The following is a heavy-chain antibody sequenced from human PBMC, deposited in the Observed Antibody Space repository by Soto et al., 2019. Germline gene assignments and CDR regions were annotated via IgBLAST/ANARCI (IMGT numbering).Heavy chain of an antibody. J-gene: IGHJ5*02. V-gene: IGHV1-8*01. D-gene: IGHD6-6*01. CDR1: GYTFTSYD. CDR3: ARGPDSSSLQNWFDP. CDR2: MNPNSGNT. Sequence: ASVKLYCKASGYTFTSYDIDWVRQATGQGLEWMGWMNPNSGNTGYAQKFQGRVTMTRNTSISTAYMELSSLRSEDTAVYYCARGPDSSSLQNWFDPWGQGTLVTVS.